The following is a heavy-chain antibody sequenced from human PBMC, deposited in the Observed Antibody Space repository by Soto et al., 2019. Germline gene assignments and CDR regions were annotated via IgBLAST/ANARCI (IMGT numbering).Heavy chain of an antibody. CDR1: GFTFSSYA. CDR3: AKARADYYDSSGYPVDY. CDR2: ISGSGGST. Sequence: EVQLLVSGGGLVQPGGSLRLSCAASGFTFSSYAMSWVRQAPGKGLEWVSAISGSGGSTYYADSVKGRFTISRDNSKNTLYLQMNSLRAEDTAVHYCAKARADYYDSSGYPVDYWGQGTLVTVSS. D-gene: IGHD3-22*01. J-gene: IGHJ4*02. V-gene: IGHV3-23*01.